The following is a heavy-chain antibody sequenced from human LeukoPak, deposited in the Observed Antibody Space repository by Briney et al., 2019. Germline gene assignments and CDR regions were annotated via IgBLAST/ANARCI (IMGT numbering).Heavy chain of an antibody. V-gene: IGHV3-23*01. Sequence: GGSLRLSCAASGFTFSNYAMSWVRQAPGKGLEWVSAITGGGSGIYYADSMKSRFTISRDNSMNTLYLQINSLRAEDTAVYYCAKWGDYDVLTGYYVSDYWGQGTLVTVSS. D-gene: IGHD3-9*01. CDR1: GFTFSNYA. J-gene: IGHJ4*02. CDR2: ITGGGSGI. CDR3: AKWGDYDVLTGYYVSDY.